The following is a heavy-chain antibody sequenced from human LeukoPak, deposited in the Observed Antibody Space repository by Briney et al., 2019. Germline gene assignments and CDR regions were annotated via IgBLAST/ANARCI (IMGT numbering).Heavy chain of an antibody. CDR2: IKEDGSDK. CDR1: GFTLSSYW. V-gene: IGHV3-7*01. Sequence: GGSLRLSCAASGFTLSSYWMSWVRQAPGKGLEWLANIKEDGSDKYYVDSVKGRFTISRDNAKNSLYLQMNNLRVEDTAVYYCARAGYTSGYDYWGQGTLVTVSS. CDR3: ARAGYTSGYDY. J-gene: IGHJ4*02. D-gene: IGHD6-19*01.